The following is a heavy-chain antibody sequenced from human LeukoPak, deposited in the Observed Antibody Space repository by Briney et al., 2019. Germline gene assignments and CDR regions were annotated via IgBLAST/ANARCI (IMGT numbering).Heavy chain of an antibody. Sequence: PGGSLRLSCAASGFTFSSYAMSWVRQAQGKGMEWVSAISGSGGSTYYADSVKPRFTTSRHNSKTTLYLQMNSLRAEDTAVYYCAKFFTVTTTVFDYWGQGTLVTVSS. CDR2: ISGSGGST. CDR3: AKFFTVTTTVFDY. V-gene: IGHV3-23*01. CDR1: GFTFSSYA. J-gene: IGHJ4*02. D-gene: IGHD4-17*01.